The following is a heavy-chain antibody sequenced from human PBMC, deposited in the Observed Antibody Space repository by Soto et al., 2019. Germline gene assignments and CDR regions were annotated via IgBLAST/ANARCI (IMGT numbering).Heavy chain of an antibody. J-gene: IGHJ4*02. CDR2: IYYTGST. V-gene: IGHV4-59*01. CDR3: ARVTSGYRPHFEY. Sequence: QVQLQESGPGLVKPSETLSLTCTVSGGSISSYYWSWIRQPPGKGLECIGYIYYTGSTNYKPSLKSRATRSVDTSKNQFSRKLSSVTAADTAVYYCARVTSGYRPHFEYWGQGTLVTVSS. CDR1: GGSISSYY. D-gene: IGHD3-3*01.